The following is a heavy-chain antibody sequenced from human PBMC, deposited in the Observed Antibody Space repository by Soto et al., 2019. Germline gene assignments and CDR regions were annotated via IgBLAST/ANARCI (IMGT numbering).Heavy chain of an antibody. CDR3: ARAWGGYFDY. V-gene: IGHV4-31*03. CDR2: IYYSAST. CDR1: GGSISSGGYY. D-gene: IGHD3-16*01. Sequence: QVQLQESGPGLVRPSQTLSLTCTVSGGSISSGGYYWSWIRQHPGKGLEWTGYIYYSASTYYNPSHKSRVTISVDTSKNQFSLRLSSVTAADTAVYYCARAWGGYFDYWGQGTLVTVSS. J-gene: IGHJ4*02.